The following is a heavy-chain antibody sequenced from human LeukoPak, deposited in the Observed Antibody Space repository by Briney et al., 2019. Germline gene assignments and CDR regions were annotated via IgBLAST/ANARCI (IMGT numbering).Heavy chain of an antibody. CDR1: GGSISSYY. Sequence: SETLSLTCTVSGGSISSYYWSWIRQPPGKGLEWIGYIYYSGSTNYNPPLKSRVTISVDTSKNQFSLKLSSVTAADTAVYYCARRFSGYSFDYWGQGTLVTVSS. J-gene: IGHJ4*02. CDR3: ARRFSGYSFDY. V-gene: IGHV4-59*01. D-gene: IGHD3-22*01. CDR2: IYYSGST.